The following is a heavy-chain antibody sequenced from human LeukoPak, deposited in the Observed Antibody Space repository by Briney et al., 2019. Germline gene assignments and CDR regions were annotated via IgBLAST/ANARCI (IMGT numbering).Heavy chain of an antibody. CDR2: IYATGSA. CDR1: GGSISSYS. Sequence: SETLSLTCSVSGGSISSYSWTWIRQPAGKGLEWIGRIYATGSANFNPSLKSRVTMSVDTSKSQFSLNLSSVTAADTAVYYCARAPAGSSKYEYWGQGILVTVSS. CDR3: ARAPAGSSKYEY. V-gene: IGHV4-4*07. D-gene: IGHD6-13*01. J-gene: IGHJ4*02.